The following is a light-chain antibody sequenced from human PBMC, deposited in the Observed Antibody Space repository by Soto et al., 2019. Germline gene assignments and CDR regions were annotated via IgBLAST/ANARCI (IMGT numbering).Light chain of an antibody. Sequence: DIQMTQSPSSLSASVGDRVTISCRASQNIGKYLNWYQQKPGNAPKLLIYAASDLQSGVPSRFSGTGSGTHFTLTISGLQPEDFATYYCQQSYSTPSITFGHGTRLDIK. CDR2: AAS. CDR1: QNIGKY. CDR3: QQSYSTPSIT. V-gene: IGKV1-39*01. J-gene: IGKJ5*01.